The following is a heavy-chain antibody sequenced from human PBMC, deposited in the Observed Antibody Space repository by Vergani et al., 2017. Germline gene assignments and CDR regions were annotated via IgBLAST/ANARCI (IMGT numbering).Heavy chain of an antibody. CDR2: ISAYNGNT. CDR3: ARGKGYSSSWYSREDAFDI. J-gene: IGHJ3*02. Sequence: QVQLVQSGAEVKKPGSSVKVSCKASGGTFSSYAISWVRQAPGQGLEWMGWISAYNGNTNYAQKLQGRVTMTTDTSTSTAYMELRSLRSDDTAVYYCARGKGYSSSWYSREDAFDIWGQGTMVTVSS. V-gene: IGHV1-18*01. D-gene: IGHD6-13*01. CDR1: GGTFSSYA.